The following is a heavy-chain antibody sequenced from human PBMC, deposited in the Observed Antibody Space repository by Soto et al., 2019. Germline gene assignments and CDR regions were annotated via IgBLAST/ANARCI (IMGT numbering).Heavy chain of an antibody. CDR2: IDWDDDK. CDR1: GFSLSTSGMC. D-gene: IGHD3-22*01. CDR3: ARIRPSGNYYDSSGSPTIFDY. Sequence: SGPTLVKPTQTLTLTCTFSGFSLSTSGMCVSWIRQPPGKALEWLALIDWDDDKYYSTSLKTRLTISKETSKNQVVLTMTNMDPVDTATYYCARIRPSGNYYDSSGSPTIFDYWGQGTLVTVSS. V-gene: IGHV2-70*01. J-gene: IGHJ4*02.